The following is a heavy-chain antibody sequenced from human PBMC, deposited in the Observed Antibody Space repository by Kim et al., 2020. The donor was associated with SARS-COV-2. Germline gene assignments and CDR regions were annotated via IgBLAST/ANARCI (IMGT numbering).Heavy chain of an antibody. CDR3: THLTTSGETY. CDR2: YAT. V-gene: IGHV3-73*01. J-gene: IGHJ4*02. D-gene: IGHD3-22*01. Sequence: YATAYAESVKGRFTSSRDDSKNTAYLQLNSLRAEDSAVYYRTHLTTSGETYWGQGTLVTVSS.